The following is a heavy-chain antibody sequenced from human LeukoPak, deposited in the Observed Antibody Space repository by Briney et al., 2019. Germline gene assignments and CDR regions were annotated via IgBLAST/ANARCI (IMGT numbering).Heavy chain of an antibody. CDR1: VYTFPDYY. V-gene: IGHV1-2*02. D-gene: IGHD1-1*01. Sequence: ASVKVSFKASVYTFPDYYIHWVRQAPGQGREWMGWINPDSGDTNYAQKFKGRVTMTRDTSISTAYMEVSRLRSADTAVYWCARDRTGTSGYMDVWGKGTTVTVSS. J-gene: IGHJ6*03. CDR3: ARDRTGTSGYMDV. CDR2: INPDSGDT.